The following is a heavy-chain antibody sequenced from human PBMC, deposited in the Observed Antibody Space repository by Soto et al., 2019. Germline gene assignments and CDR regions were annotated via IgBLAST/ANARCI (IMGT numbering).Heavy chain of an antibody. V-gene: IGHV1-69*02. Sequence: QVQLVQSGAEVKKPGSSVKVSCKASGGTLSSYTISWVRQAPGEGLEWMGRIIPILGIANYAQKFQGRVTITADKSTSTAYMELSSLRSEDTAVYYCARSDIAAAGTGYYWGQGTLVTVSS. J-gene: IGHJ4*02. D-gene: IGHD6-13*01. CDR1: GGTLSSYT. CDR2: IIPILGIA. CDR3: ARSDIAAAGTGYY.